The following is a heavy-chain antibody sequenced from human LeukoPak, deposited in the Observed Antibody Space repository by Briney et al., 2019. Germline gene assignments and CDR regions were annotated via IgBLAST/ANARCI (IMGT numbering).Heavy chain of an antibody. V-gene: IGHV3-30*19. J-gene: IGHJ4*02. CDR3: ASEGGRGSYFDY. D-gene: IGHD3-16*01. CDR1: GFTFSSYG. Sequence: GGSLRLSCAASGFTFSSYGMHWVRQAPGKGLEWVAVISYDGSNKYYADSVKGRFTISRDNSKNTLYLQMNSLRAEDTAVYYCASEGGRGSYFDYWGQGTLVTVSS. CDR2: ISYDGSNK.